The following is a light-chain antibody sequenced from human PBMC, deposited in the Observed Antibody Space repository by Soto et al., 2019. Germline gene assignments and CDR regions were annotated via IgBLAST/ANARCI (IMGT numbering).Light chain of an antibody. CDR2: GAS. V-gene: IGKV3-20*01. CDR1: QSVSSSY. J-gene: IGKJ1*01. CDR3: QQSGSSPRT. Sequence: EIVLTQSPGTLSLSPGERATLSCRASQSVSSSYLAWYQQKPGQAPRLLIYGASSRPTGIPDRFSGSGSGTDFTLTISRLEPEDFAVYYCQQSGSSPRTFGQGTKVEIK.